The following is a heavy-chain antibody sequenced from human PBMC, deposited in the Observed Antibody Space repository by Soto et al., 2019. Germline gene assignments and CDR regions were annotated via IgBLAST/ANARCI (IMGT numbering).Heavy chain of an antibody. CDR1: GFTFSSYT. CDR2: ISYDGSNK. V-gene: IGHV3-30-3*01. D-gene: IGHD3-10*01. J-gene: IGHJ6*02. CDR3: ARAGALPYYYYGMDV. Sequence: QVQLVESGGGVVQPGRSLRLSCAASGFTFSSYTMHWVRQAPGKGLEWVAVISYDGSNKYYADSVKGRFTISRDNSKNTLYLQMNSLRAEDTAVYYCARAGALPYYYYGMDVWGQGTTVTVSS.